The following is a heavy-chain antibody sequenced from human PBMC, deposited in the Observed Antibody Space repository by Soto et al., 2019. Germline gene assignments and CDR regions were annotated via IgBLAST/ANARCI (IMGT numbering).Heavy chain of an antibody. CDR3: ARDLSGGNYYYHGLDV. J-gene: IGHJ6*02. D-gene: IGHD1-26*01. CDR1: GFTFSDYD. V-gene: IGHV3-21*01. CDR2: ITSNSIYK. Sequence: EVQLVESGGGLVKPGGSLRLSCAASGFTFSDYDMTWVRQAPGKGLEWVSSITSNSIYKYSADSLKGRFTISRDNAENTLFLQINSLRAEDTALYYCARDLSGGNYYYHGLDVWGQGTTVTVSS.